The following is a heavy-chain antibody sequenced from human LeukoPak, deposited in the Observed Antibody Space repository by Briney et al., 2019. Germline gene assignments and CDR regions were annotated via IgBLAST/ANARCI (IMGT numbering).Heavy chain of an antibody. D-gene: IGHD1-1*01. J-gene: IGHJ3*02. Sequence: SVKVSCKASGYSFTGYNMYWVRQAPGQGREWMGWINPSSGDTNYDRKFQGRVTMTRDTSITTAYMELSRLRSDDTAMYYCVRGTSNACHIWGQGTMVTVSS. CDR2: INPSSGDT. CDR1: GYSFTGYN. CDR3: VRGTSNACHI. V-gene: IGHV1-2*02.